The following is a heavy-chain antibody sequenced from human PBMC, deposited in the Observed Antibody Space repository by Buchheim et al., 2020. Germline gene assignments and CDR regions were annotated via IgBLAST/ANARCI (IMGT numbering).Heavy chain of an antibody. V-gene: IGHV1-69*02. J-gene: IGHJ4*02. D-gene: IGHD2-15*01. CDR1: GGTFSSYT. CDR2: IIPILGIA. CDR3: ARGDCSGGSCYSGGVVDY. Sequence: QVQLVQSGAEVKKPGSSVKVSCKASGGTFSSYTISWVRQAPGQGLEWMGRIIPILGIANYAQKFQGRVTITADKSTSTAYMELSSLRSEDTAVYYCARGDCSGGSCYSGGVVDYWGQGTL.